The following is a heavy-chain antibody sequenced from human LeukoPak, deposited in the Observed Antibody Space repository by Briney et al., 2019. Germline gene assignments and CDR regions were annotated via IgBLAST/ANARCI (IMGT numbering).Heavy chain of an antibody. Sequence: ASVKVSCKASGGTFSSYDISWVRQAPGQGLEWMGGIMPISGTANYAQKSQGRVTITADKPTNTAYMELSSLRSEDTAVYYCASGRTDTVVVPATLRNYYFDYWGQGTLVTVSS. CDR1: GGTFSSYD. J-gene: IGHJ4*02. CDR2: IMPISGTA. CDR3: ASGRTDTVVVPATLRNYYFDY. V-gene: IGHV1-69*06. D-gene: IGHD2-2*01.